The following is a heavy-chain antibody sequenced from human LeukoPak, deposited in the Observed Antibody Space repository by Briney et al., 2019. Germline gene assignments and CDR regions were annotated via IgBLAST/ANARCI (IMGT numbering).Heavy chain of an antibody. D-gene: IGHD5-18*01. Sequence: SETLSLTCAVSGESFSGYFWTWLRQPPGKGLEWLGESNHFGSTDYNPSLKSRVTISVDTSKKQFSLNVRSVTDADTAVYFCARGRLQLWSFPLPYNHYAIDVWGQGTTVTVSS. CDR2: SNHFGST. J-gene: IGHJ6*02. CDR1: GESFSGYF. CDR3: ARGRLQLWSFPLPYNHYAIDV. V-gene: IGHV4-34*01.